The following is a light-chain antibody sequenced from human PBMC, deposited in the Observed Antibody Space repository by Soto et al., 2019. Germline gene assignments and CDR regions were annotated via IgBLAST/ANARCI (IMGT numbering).Light chain of an antibody. V-gene: IGKV1-39*01. J-gene: IGKJ1*01. CDR2: ASS. Sequence: DIQMTQSPLYLSVSVGDRVTMTCRASQSISNYLNWYQQKPGKAPKLLIYASSSLQSGVPSRFSGSGSGTDFTLTITSLQPEDFATYYCQQSYSSFRRWTFGQGTKVEIK. CDR3: QQSYSSFRRWT. CDR1: QSISNY.